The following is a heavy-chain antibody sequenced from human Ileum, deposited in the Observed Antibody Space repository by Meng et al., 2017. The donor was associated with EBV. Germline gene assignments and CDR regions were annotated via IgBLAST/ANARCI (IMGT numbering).Heavy chain of an antibody. CDR1: GGLISRNNW. V-gene: IGHV4-4*02. CDR3: ARGSDYVWGI. D-gene: IGHD3-16*01. J-gene: IGHJ4*02. CDR2: IHHSGTT. Sequence: VPVEESGPRMGKASGTLFPPLAVLGGLISRNNWWRWVRQSPGKGLGGIAEIHHSGTTTYNPSLKSRVTISVDKSENHFSLKLTSVTAADTAVYYCARGSDYVWGIWGQGTLVTVSS.